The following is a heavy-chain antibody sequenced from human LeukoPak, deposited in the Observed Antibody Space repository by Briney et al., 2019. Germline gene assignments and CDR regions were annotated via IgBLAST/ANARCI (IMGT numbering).Heavy chain of an antibody. CDR3: ARVSPYCNSSRCLAYYYYYMDV. J-gene: IGHJ6*03. D-gene: IGHD2/OR15-2a*01. CDR1: GFTFSSYW. CDR2: NADDNVT. V-gene: IGHV3-74*01. Sequence: PGGSLRLSCAASGFTFSSYWMHWVRQVPGKGLVWVARNADDNVTTYADSVKGRFTISRDNAKITLYLQMNSLRAEDTAVYYCARVSPYCNSSRCLAYYYYYMDVWGKGTTVTVSS.